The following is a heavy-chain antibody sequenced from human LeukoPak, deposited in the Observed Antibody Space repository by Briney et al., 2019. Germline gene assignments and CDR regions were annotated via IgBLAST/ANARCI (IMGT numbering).Heavy chain of an antibody. CDR1: GYTFTSYY. CDR2: INPSGGST. J-gene: IGHJ4*02. D-gene: IGHD3-3*01. V-gene: IGHV1-46*01. CDR3: ARDPRSYYDFWSGYYGFDY. Sequence: ASVKVSCKASGYTFTSYYMHWVRQAPGQGLEWMGIINPSGGSTSYAQKFQGRVTMTRDTSTSTVYMELSSLRFGDTAVYYCARDPRSYYDFWSGYYGFDYWGQGTLVTVSS.